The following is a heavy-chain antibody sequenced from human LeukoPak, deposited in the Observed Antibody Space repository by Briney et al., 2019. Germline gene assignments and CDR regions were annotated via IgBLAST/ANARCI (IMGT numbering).Heavy chain of an antibody. D-gene: IGHD3-22*01. CDR3: ARGLAYYYDSSAYFLDY. Sequence: GGSLRLSCAASGFTFSSYGMHWVRQAPGKGLEWVAVISYDGSNKYYADSVKGRFTISRDNSKNTLYLQMNSLRPEDTAVYYCARGLAYYYDSSAYFLDYWGQGTLVTVSS. CDR1: GFTFSSYG. V-gene: IGHV3-30*03. J-gene: IGHJ4*02. CDR2: ISYDGSNK.